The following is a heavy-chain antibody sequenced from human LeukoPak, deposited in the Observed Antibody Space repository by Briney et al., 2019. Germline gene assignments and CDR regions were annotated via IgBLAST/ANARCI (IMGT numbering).Heavy chain of an antibody. Sequence: GGSLRLSCAASGFTFSSYSMNWVRQAPGKGLEWVSSISSSSSYIYYADSVKGRFTISRDNAKNSLYLQMNSLRAEDTAVYYCARELRYFDWLFPGDMDVWGKGTAVTVSS. V-gene: IGHV3-21*01. CDR2: ISSSSSYI. D-gene: IGHD3-9*01. J-gene: IGHJ6*03. CDR1: GFTFSSYS. CDR3: ARELRYFDWLFPGDMDV.